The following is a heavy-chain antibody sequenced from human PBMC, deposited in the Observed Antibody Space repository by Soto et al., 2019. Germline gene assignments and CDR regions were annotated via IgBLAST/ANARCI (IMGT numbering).Heavy chain of an antibody. CDR1: GGSISSSSYY. V-gene: IGHV4-39*01. J-gene: IGHJ4*02. Sequence: PSETLSLTCTVSGGSISSSSYYWGWIRQPPGKGLEWIGSIYYSGSTYYNPSLKSRVTISVDTSKNQFSLKLSSVTAADTAVYYCARHVNWEYYDILTGYPYFDYWGQGTLVTVSS. D-gene: IGHD3-9*01. CDR2: IYYSGST. CDR3: ARHVNWEYYDILTGYPYFDY.